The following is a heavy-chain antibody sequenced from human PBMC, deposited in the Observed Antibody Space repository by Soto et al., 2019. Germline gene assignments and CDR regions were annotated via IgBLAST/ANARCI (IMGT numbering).Heavy chain of an antibody. Sequence: QVQLVQSGAEVKKPGASVKVSCKASGYTFTSYYMHWVRQAPGQGLEWMGIINPSGGSTSYAQKFQGRVTMTTDTSTSTVYMELSSLRSEDTAVYYCARDAGSMVRGVRNYYYYGMDVWGQGTTVTVSS. CDR3: ARDAGSMVRGVRNYYYYGMDV. V-gene: IGHV1-46*01. CDR2: INPSGGST. CDR1: GYTFTSYY. D-gene: IGHD3-10*01. J-gene: IGHJ6*02.